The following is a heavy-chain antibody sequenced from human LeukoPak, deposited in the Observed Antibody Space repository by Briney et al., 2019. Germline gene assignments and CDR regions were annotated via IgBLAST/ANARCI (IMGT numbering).Heavy chain of an antibody. J-gene: IGHJ2*01. CDR2: VYYTGTT. Sequence: SETLSLTCTVSGGSISPDYWGWIRQPPEKGLEWIAYVYYTGTTNFNPSLKSRFSISVDTSRNQLSLRLTSVTAADTAVYYCARLRRVTVATYNYYYLDLWGRGTLVTVSS. V-gene: IGHV4-59*01. D-gene: IGHD6-19*01. CDR3: ARLRRVTVATYNYYYLDL. CDR1: GGSISPDY.